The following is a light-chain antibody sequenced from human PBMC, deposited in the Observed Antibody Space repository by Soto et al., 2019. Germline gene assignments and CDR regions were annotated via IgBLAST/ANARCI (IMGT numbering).Light chain of an antibody. Sequence: DIQMTQSPSSLSASVGDRVTITCRASQSISSFLNWYQKKPGKAPKLLIYAASSLPSGDPSRFSGSGSGTDFILTISILQPEDFATNYCQQSYRTPRRFGKGTKVDIK. V-gene: IGKV1-39*01. CDR2: AAS. J-gene: IGKJ1*01. CDR1: QSISSF. CDR3: QQSYRTPRR.